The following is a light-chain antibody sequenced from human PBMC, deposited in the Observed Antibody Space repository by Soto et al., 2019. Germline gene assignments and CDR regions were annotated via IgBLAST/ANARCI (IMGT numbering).Light chain of an antibody. V-gene: IGLV2-14*01. Sequence: QSALTQPASVSGSPGQSITIFCTGTSSDVGGYNYVSWYQHHPGKAPKLMIYEVNKRPSGVSNRFSGSKSGNTASLTISGLQAEDEADYYCTSFTNTSPVVFGGGTKLTVL. CDR1: SSDVGGYNY. J-gene: IGLJ2*01. CDR3: TSFTNTSPVV. CDR2: EVN.